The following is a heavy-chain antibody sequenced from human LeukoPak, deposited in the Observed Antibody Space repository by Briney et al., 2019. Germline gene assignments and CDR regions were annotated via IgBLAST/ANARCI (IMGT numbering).Heavy chain of an antibody. J-gene: IGHJ4*02. CDR3: ARGRWSATTASYYLDF. Sequence: ASVKVSCTASEYTFTVYAINWVRQAPGQRLEWMGWINAGNGNTRYSQRFQGRVTITRDTSASTAYMELSSLTSEDTAVYYCARGRWSATTASYYLDFWGQGTLVTVSS. V-gene: IGHV1-3*01. CDR1: EYTFTVYA. CDR2: INAGNGNT. D-gene: IGHD5-24*01.